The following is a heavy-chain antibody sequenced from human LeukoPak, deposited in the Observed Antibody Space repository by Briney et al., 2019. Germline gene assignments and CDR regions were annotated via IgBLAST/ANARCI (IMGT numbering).Heavy chain of an antibody. J-gene: IGHJ6*03. CDR3: VRDMCSSTSCYGIYSYFYMDV. D-gene: IGHD2-2*01. Sequence: GGSLRLSCAASGFTFSSYWMHWVRQAPGKGLVWVSRINSDGSSTSYADSVKGRFTISRDNAKNTLYLQMNSLRAEDTAVYYCVRDMCSSTSCYGIYSYFYMDVWGKGTTVTVSS. V-gene: IGHV3-74*01. CDR2: INSDGSST. CDR1: GFTFSSYW.